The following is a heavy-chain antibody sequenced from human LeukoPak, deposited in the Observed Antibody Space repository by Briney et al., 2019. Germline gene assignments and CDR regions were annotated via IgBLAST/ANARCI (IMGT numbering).Heavy chain of an antibody. Sequence: GRSLRLSCAASGFTFSSYAKHWVRQAPGKGLEWVAVISYHGSYKYYADSVKGRFTISRDNSKNTLYLQMNSLRAEDTAVYYCARVPGGNWGDFDYWGQGTLVTVSS. CDR2: ISYHGSYK. V-gene: IGHV3-30-3*01. J-gene: IGHJ4*02. CDR1: GFTFSSYA. D-gene: IGHD4-23*01. CDR3: ARVPGGNWGDFDY.